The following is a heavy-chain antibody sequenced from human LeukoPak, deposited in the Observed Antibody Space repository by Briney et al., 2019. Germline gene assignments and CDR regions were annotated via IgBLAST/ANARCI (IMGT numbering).Heavy chain of an antibody. CDR3: ARYDSSGYYYYYYGMDV. CDR2: IYYSGST. D-gene: IGHD3-22*01. J-gene: IGHJ6*02. V-gene: IGHV4-30-4*08. CDR1: GGSMSSYY. Sequence: SETLSLTCTVSGGSMSSYYWSWIRQPPGKGLEWIGYIYYSGSTYYNPSLKSRVTISVDTSKNQFSLKLSSVTAADTAVYYCARYDSSGYYYYYYGMDVWGQGTTVTVSS.